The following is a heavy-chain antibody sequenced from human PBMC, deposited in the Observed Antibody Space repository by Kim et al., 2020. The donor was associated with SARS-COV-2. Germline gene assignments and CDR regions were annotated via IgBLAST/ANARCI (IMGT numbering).Heavy chain of an antibody. CDR2: ISSRSNSI. CDR1: GFSLSSYS. J-gene: IGHJ6*01. CDR3: ARGKGRLGITHYYYAMDV. V-gene: IGHV3-48*02. D-gene: IGHD1-20*01. Sequence: GGSLRLSCAVSGFSLSSYSMHWVRQAPGKGLEWVSYISSRSNSIYYADSVRGRFTISRDNAKDSLYLQMNSLRDDDTAVYYCARGKGRLGITHYYYAMDV.